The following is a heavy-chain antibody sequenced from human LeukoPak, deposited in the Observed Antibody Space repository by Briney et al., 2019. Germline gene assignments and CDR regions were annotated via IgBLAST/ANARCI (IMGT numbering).Heavy chain of an antibody. V-gene: IGHV3-23*01. CDR2: ISASGVST. Sequence: GGSLRLSCAASGFTFSSYAMTWVRQAPGKGLEWVSGISASGVSTYYADSVKGRFTISRDNSKNTLYLQMNSLRADDTAMYYCARGSYSSSWKTFDYWGQGTLVTVSS. CDR3: ARGSYSSSWKTFDY. J-gene: IGHJ4*02. CDR1: GFTFSSYA. D-gene: IGHD6-13*01.